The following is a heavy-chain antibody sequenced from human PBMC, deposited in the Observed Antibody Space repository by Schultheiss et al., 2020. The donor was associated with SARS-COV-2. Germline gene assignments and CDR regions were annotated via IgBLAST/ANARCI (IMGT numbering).Heavy chain of an antibody. CDR3: ARHSTTYGSGSYYPMDV. J-gene: IGHJ6*02. CDR2: IYYSGST. Sequence: SQTLSLTCTVSGGSISSYYWSWIRQPPGKGLEWIGYIYYSGSTNYNPSLKSRVTISVDTSKNQFSLRVRSVTAADTAVYYCARHSTTYGSGSYYPMDVWGQGTTVTVSS. CDR1: GGSISSYY. D-gene: IGHD3-10*01. V-gene: IGHV4-59*08.